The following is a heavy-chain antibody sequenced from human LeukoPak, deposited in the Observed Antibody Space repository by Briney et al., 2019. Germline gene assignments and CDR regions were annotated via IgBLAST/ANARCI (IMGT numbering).Heavy chain of an antibody. J-gene: IGHJ5*02. CDR2: INHSGST. V-gene: IGHV4-34*01. CDR1: GGSFSGHY. D-gene: IGHD4-17*01. CDR3: ARLMTTVTNP. Sequence: SETLSLTCAVYGGSFSGHYWSWIRQPPGKGLEWIGEINHSGSTNYNPSLKSRVTISVDTSKNQFSLKLSSVTAADTAVYYCARLMTTVTNPWGQGTLVTVSS.